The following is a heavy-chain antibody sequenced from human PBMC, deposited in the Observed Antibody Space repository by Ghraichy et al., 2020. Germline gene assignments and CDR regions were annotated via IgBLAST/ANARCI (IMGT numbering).Heavy chain of an antibody. J-gene: IGHJ6*02. Sequence: GGSLRLSCVGSGFTFSSYSMNWVRQSPGKGLEWISYITSSSRFISYADSVKGRFTISRDNAQNSLYLEMNSLRDEDTAVYYCARPSRVVRFYYYDGLDVWRQRPTVTLSS. D-gene: IGHD4-23*01. V-gene: IGHV3-48*02. CDR2: ITSSSRFI. CDR1: GFTFSSYS. CDR3: ARPSRVVRFYYYDGLDV.